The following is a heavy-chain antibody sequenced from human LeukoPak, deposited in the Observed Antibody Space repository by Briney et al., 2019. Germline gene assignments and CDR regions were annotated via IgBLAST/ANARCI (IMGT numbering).Heavy chain of an antibody. J-gene: IGHJ5*02. D-gene: IGHD5-18*01. CDR2: IRHDGSNK. CDR1: GFTFSSYG. Sequence: GRSLRFSCAASGFTFSSYGMHWVRQAPGKGLEWVAFIRHDGSNKNYAESVKGRFTISRDNSKNTLYLQMNSLRAEDTAVYYCSREGYSYGGGHWFDPWGQGTLVTVSS. V-gene: IGHV3-33*01. CDR3: SREGYSYGGGHWFDP.